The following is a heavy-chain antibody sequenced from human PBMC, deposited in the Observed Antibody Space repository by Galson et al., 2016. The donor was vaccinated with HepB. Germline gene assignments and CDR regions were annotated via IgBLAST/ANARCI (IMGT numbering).Heavy chain of an antibody. CDR2: INPNSGGT. J-gene: IGHJ3*02. Sequence: SVKVSCKASGYTFTGSYIHWLRQAPGQGLEWMGWINPNSGGTNFANKFQGWVTMTRDTSISTAYMELTRLRSDDTAVYYCARDNGWLGAFDMWGQGTMVTVSS. V-gene: IGHV1-2*04. D-gene: IGHD6-19*01. CDR3: ARDNGWLGAFDM. CDR1: GYTFTGSY.